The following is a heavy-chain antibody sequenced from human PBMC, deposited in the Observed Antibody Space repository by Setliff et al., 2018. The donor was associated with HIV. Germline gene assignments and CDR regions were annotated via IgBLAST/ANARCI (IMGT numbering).Heavy chain of an antibody. CDR3: ARRAGDYGDYYFDS. Sequence: SETLSLTCTVSGGSISSGDYYWSWIRRPPGEGLEWLGHIYYSGTIFYNPSLKTRLTVSVDTSKNQFSLNLNSVTAADTAVYYCARRAGDYGDYYFDSWGQGSLVTVSS. CDR1: GGSISSGDYY. D-gene: IGHD4-17*01. V-gene: IGHV4-30-4*01. J-gene: IGHJ4*02. CDR2: IYYSGTI.